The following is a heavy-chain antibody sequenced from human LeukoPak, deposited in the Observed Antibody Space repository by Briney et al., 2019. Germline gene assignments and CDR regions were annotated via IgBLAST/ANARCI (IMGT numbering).Heavy chain of an antibody. CDR3: ARGFGDVPF. Sequence: GGSLRLSCAASGFTFSNYAMTWARQAPGKGLEWVSVIYNADDTYYADSVEGRFTISRDKSKNTVFLQMNSLRAEDTAIYYCARGFGDVPFWGQGTHVTVSS. V-gene: IGHV3-23*03. J-gene: IGHJ4*02. CDR2: IYNADDT. D-gene: IGHD3-10*02. CDR1: GFTFSNYA.